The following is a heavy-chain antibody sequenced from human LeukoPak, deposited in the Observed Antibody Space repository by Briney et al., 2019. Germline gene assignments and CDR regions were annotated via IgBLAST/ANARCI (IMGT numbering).Heavy chain of an antibody. V-gene: IGHV3-48*01. J-gene: IGHJ3*02. Sequence: GGSLRLSCAASGFTFYSYGMNWVRQAPGKGLEWISYISAGSTVYYADSVKGRFTISRDNAKNSLYLQMNSLRAEDTAVYYCATAVTIGAFDIWGQGTMVTVSS. CDR2: ISAGSTV. CDR1: GFTFYSYG. D-gene: IGHD3-3*01. CDR3: ATAVTIGAFDI.